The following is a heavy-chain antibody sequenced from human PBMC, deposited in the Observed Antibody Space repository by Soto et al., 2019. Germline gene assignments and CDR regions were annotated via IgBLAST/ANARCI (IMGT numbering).Heavy chain of an antibody. CDR2: IDPSDSYT. V-gene: IGHV5-10-1*01. J-gene: IGHJ6*02. CDR1: GYSFTSYW. Sequence: GESLKISCKGSGYSFTSYWISWVRQMPGKGLEWMGRIDPSDSYTNHSPSFQGHVTISADKSISTAYLQWSSLKASDTAMYYCARHCSSTSCYTHYYYGMDVWGQGTTVTVSS. CDR3: ARHCSSTSCYTHYYYGMDV. D-gene: IGHD2-2*02.